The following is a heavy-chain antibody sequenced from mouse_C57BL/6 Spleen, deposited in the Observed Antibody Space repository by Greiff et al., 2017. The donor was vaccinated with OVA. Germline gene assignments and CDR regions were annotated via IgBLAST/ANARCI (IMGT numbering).Heavy chain of an antibody. V-gene: IGHV5-17*03. D-gene: IGHD1-3*01. CDR2: ISSGGDYI. CDR3: TRDNEGDYAMDY. J-gene: IGHJ4*01. Sequence: EVQGVESGGGLVKPGGSLKLSCAASGFTFSDYGMHWVRQAPEKGLEWVAYISSGGDYIYYADTVKGRFTISRDNARNTLYLQMSSMKSEDTAMYYCTRDNEGDYAMDYWGQGTSVTVSS. CDR1: GFTFSDYG.